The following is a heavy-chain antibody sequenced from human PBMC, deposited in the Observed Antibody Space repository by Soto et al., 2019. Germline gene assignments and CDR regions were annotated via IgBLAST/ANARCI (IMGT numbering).Heavy chain of an antibody. J-gene: IGHJ6*03. V-gene: IGHV4-59*08. Sequence: ETLSRTYTVTAGSIGNFYRTWIRQPPGKGLEWIGYIFYTGRTNYNPSLKSRVTISVDTSKNQFSLKLSSVTAADTAVYYCARGPRVYYYYIDVWGKGTTVTVSS. CDR2: IFYTGRT. D-gene: IGHD2-8*01. CDR3: ARGPRVYYYYIDV. CDR1: AGSIGNFY.